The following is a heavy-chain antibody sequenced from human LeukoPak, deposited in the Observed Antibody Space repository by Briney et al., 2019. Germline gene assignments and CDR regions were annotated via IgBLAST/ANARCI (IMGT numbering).Heavy chain of an antibody. CDR1: GYTFTAYY. CDR2: INPNTGVA. J-gene: IGHJ4*02. D-gene: IGHD3-3*01. CDR3: AREGTIVGVAPFDY. Sequence: ASVKVSCKASGYTFTAYYIHWVRQAPGQGLECMGWINPNTGVATYAQPFQGRVTMTRDTSINTHYMEVRRLRSDDTAVYYCAREGTIVGVAPFDYWGRGTLVTVSS. V-gene: IGHV1-2*02.